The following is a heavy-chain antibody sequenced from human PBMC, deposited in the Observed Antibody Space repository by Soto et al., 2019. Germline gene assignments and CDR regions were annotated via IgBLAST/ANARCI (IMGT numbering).Heavy chain of an antibody. CDR1: GYIFTSYY. J-gene: IGHJ4*02. V-gene: IGHV1-46*03. D-gene: IGHD3-10*01. CDR3: SRVDPGETSPFDH. Sequence: APVEVSCKASGYIFTSYYIHWARQAPGQGLEWMGWINPFDGSRMFAQSFQGRVTMTRDTSTSTVYMEVSSLRSEDTAVYYCSRVDPGETSPFDHWGQGTLVTVSS. CDR2: INPFDGSR.